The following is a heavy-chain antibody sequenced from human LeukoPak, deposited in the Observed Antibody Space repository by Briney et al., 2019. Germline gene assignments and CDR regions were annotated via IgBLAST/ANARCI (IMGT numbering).Heavy chain of an antibody. CDR1: GFTFSSYA. CDR3: ARDPPGSPDYFDF. V-gene: IGHV3-23*01. J-gene: IGHJ4*02. CDR2: ISGSGGST. Sequence: PGGSLRLSCAASGFTFSSYAMSWVRQAPGKGLEWVSAISGSGGSTYYADSVKGRFTISRDNSKNTLFLQINSLRTEDTAVYYCARDPPGSPDYFDFWGQGTLVTVSS.